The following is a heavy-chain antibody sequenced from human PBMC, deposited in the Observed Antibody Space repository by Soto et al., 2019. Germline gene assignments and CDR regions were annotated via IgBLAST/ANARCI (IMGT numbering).Heavy chain of an antibody. D-gene: IGHD2-2*01. Sequence: PGGSLRLSCTASGFTFSDYYMTWIRQAPGKGLQWVSSITRSGSTKYHADSVKGRFTISRDNAKNALYLQMDSLSVEDTAIYFCARDSRLAKSSTSCFDYWGQGSLVTVSS. CDR3: ARDSRLAKSSTSCFDY. V-gene: IGHV3-11*01. CDR2: ITRSGSTK. CDR1: GFTFSDYY. J-gene: IGHJ4*02.